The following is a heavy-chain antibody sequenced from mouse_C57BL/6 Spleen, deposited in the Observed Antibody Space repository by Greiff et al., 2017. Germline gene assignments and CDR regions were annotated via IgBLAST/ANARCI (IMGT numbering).Heavy chain of an antibody. Sequence: QVQLQQSGPELVKPGASVKLSCKASGYTFTSYDINWVKQRPGQGLEWIGCIYPRNGSTKYNEKFKGKATMTVDTSSSTAYMELRSLTSEDSAVYYCARGGSYRYFGVWGTGTTVTVSS. D-gene: IGHD1-1*01. V-gene: IGHV1-85*01. CDR1: GYTFTSYD. CDR3: ARGGSYRYFGV. J-gene: IGHJ1*03. CDR2: IYPRNGST.